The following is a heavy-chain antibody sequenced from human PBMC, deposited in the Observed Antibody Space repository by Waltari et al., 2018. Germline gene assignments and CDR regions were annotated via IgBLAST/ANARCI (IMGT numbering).Heavy chain of an antibody. D-gene: IGHD6-13*01. CDR3: ARELEQQLTDYWYFDL. Sequence: QVQLQESGPGLVKPSETLSLTCAVSGYSISRGYYWGWIRQPPGKGLEWIGSIYHSGSTYYNPSLKSRVTISVDTSKNQFSLKLSSVTAADTAVYYCARELEQQLTDYWYFDLWGRGTLVTVSS. V-gene: IGHV4-38-2*02. CDR2: IYHSGST. J-gene: IGHJ2*01. CDR1: GYSISRGYY.